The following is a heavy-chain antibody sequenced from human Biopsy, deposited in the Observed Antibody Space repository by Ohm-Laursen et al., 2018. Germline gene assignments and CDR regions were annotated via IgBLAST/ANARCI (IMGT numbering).Heavy chain of an antibody. CDR1: GYSISTGYY. V-gene: IGHV4-38-2*01. CDR3: ARGLPRIAPMVRGRRTWFDP. Sequence: SETLSLTCVVSGYSISTGYYWGWIRQPPGKGLEWIGSIFHTGTTYYNPSLKSRVTISADTSKNQFSLNLYSVTAADTAVYFCARGLPRIAPMVRGRRTWFDPWGQGTLVTVSS. CDR2: IFHTGTT. D-gene: IGHD3-10*01. J-gene: IGHJ5*02.